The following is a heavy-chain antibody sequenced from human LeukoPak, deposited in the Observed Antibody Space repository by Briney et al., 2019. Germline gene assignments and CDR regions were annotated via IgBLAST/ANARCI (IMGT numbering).Heavy chain of an antibody. CDR3: AKDDRWLQFCC. Sequence: GGSLRLSCAASGFTFSSYGMHWVRQAPGKGLEWVAVISYDGSNKYYADSVKGRFTISRDNSRNTLYLQMNSLRAEDTAVYYCAKDDRWLQFCCWGQGTLVTVSA. CDR1: GFTFSSYG. V-gene: IGHV3-30*18. J-gene: IGHJ4*02. D-gene: IGHD5-24*01. CDR2: ISYDGSNK.